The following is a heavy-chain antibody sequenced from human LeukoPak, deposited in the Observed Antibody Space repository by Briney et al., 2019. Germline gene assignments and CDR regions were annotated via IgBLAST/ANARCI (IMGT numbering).Heavy chain of an antibody. Sequence: PGGSLRLSCAASGFTFSSYWMSWVRQAPGEGLEWVANIKEDGSDKYYVDSVKGRFTISRDNAKNSLYLQMNSLRAEDTAVYYCARNSGWFRFDYWGQGTLVTVSS. D-gene: IGHD6-19*01. J-gene: IGHJ4*02. CDR1: GFTFSSYW. CDR3: ARNSGWFRFDY. V-gene: IGHV3-7*03. CDR2: IKEDGSDK.